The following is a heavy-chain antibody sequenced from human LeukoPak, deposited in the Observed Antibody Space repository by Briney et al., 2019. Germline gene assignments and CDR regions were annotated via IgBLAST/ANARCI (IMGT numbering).Heavy chain of an antibody. D-gene: IGHD5-18*01. CDR1: GGIHHSHT. J-gene: IGHJ4*02. V-gene: IGHV1-69*13. CDR2: ITPICGTA. Sequence: GASVRVSRKSCGGIHHSHTTHGVRQPPAQGLEWVGGITPICGTANDAETVQGRVTITAAESTGTAYMELSSLRSDDTAVYYCASERALQWIHRTPVGYWGQGNLVTVSS. CDR3: ASERALQWIHRTPVGY.